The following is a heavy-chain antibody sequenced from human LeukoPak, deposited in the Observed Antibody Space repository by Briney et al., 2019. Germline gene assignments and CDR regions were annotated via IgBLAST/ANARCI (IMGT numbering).Heavy chain of an antibody. CDR2: ISAYNGNT. V-gene: IGHV1-18*01. CDR1: GYTFTSYG. J-gene: IGHJ2*01. CDR3: ARAVAALWYFDL. Sequence: ASVKVSCKASGYTFTSYGISWVRQAPGQGLEWMGWISAYNGNTNYAQKLQGRVTMTTDTSTGTAYMELRSLRSDDTAVYYCARAVAALWYFDLWGRGTLVTVSS. D-gene: IGHD6-19*01.